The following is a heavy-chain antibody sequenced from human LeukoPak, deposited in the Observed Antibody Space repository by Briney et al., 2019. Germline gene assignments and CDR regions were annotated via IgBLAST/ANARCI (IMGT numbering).Heavy chain of an antibody. V-gene: IGHV4-59*12. Sequence: SETLSLTCTVSRGAISSYYWSWIRQPPGKGVEWSGYIYYSGSTNYNPSLKSRVTISVDTSKNQFSLKLSSVTAADTAVYYCARENGVYSSSHYHDYWGQGTLVTVSS. CDR1: RGAISSYY. J-gene: IGHJ4*02. CDR3: ARENGVYSSSHYHDY. D-gene: IGHD6-13*01. CDR2: IYYSGST.